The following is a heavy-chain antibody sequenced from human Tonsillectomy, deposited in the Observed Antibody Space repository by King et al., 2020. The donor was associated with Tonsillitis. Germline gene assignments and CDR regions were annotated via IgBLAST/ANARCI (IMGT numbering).Heavy chain of an antibody. CDR2: ISAYNGNT. Sequence: VQLVESGAEVKKPGASVKVSCTASGYTFTSYGISWVRQAPGQGLEWMGWISAYNGNTKYAQRFQGRVTMTTDTPTGTAYMELRSLRSDDTAVYYCARERIDYAFDHWGQGTLVTVSS. D-gene: IGHD4-17*01. CDR3: ARERIDYAFDH. V-gene: IGHV1-18*01. J-gene: IGHJ4*02. CDR1: GYTFTSYG.